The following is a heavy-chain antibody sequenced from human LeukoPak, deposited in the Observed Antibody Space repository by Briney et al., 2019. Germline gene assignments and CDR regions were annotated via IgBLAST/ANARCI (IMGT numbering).Heavy chain of an antibody. Sequence: PSETLSLTCTVSGGSISLSFWSWLRQPAGKGLEWVGRLYPSGRTESNPSLKSRVSISLDAPKSQFSLRLTSVTAADTAVYFCARDAGSGWYYFDSWGQGTRVTVSS. CDR3: ARDAGSGWYYFDS. V-gene: IGHV4-4*07. D-gene: IGHD6-19*01. CDR2: LYPSGRT. J-gene: IGHJ4*02. CDR1: GGSISLSF.